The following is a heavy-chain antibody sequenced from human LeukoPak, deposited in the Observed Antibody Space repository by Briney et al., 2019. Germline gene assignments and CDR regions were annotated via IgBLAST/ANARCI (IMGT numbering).Heavy chain of an antibody. CDR1: GFTFSSYG. CDR3: ARGVYDYVWGYMDV. V-gene: IGHV3-30*02. CDR2: IRYDGSNK. J-gene: IGHJ6*03. D-gene: IGHD3-16*01. Sequence: PGGSLRLSCAASGFTFSSYGMHWVRQAPGKGLEWVAFIRYDGSNKYYADSVKGRFTISRDNSKNTLYLQMNSLRAEDTAVYYCARGVYDYVWGYMDVWGKGTTVTISS.